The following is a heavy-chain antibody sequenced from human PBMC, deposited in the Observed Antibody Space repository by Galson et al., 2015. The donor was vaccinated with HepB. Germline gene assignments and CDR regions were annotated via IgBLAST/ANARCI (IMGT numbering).Heavy chain of an antibody. D-gene: IGHD1-1*01. V-gene: IGHV3-21*06. CDR3: ARGPSQLWSYFDY. J-gene: IGHJ4*02. CDR1: GFAFSDYA. CDR2: ISGSSTYM. Sequence: SLRLSCAASGFAFSDYAMNWVRQAPGKGLEWVPSISGSSTYMLYADSVKGRFTISRDNAKNSLYLQMNSLGAEDTAVYFCARGPSQLWSYFDYWGQGTLVTVSP.